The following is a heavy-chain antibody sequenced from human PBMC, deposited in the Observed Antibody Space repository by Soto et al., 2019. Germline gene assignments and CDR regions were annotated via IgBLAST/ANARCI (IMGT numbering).Heavy chain of an antibody. CDR1: GGSISSSSYY. V-gene: IGHV4-39*07. Sequence: QLQLQESGPGLVKPSETLSLTCTVSGGSISSSSYYWGWIRQPPGKGLEWIGSIYYSGSTNYNPSLKSRVTISVDTSKNQFSLKLSSVTAADTAVYYCARVDLSAKPLIDPWGQGTLVTVSS. CDR2: IYYSGST. CDR3: ARVDLSAKPLIDP. J-gene: IGHJ5*02.